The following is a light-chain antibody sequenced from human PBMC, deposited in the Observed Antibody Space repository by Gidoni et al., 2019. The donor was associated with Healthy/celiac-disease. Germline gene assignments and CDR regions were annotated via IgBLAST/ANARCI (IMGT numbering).Light chain of an antibody. CDR2: DAS. CDR3: QQYDNLPFT. Sequence: IQMTQSPSSLSASVGDRVTITCQARQDISNYLNWYQQKPGKAPKLLIYDASNLETGVPSRISGSGSGTDFTFTISSLQPEDIATYYCQQYDNLPFTFXGXTKVEIK. V-gene: IGKV1-33*01. J-gene: IGKJ4*01. CDR1: QDISNY.